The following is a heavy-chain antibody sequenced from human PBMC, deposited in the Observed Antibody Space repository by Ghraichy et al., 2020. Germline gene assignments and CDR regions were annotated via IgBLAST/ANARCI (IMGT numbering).Heavy chain of an antibody. D-gene: IGHD3-3*01. CDR3: ARRNYDFWSGYKNYYYYYYMDV. Sequence: SETLSLTCTVSGGSISSYYWSWIRQPPGKGLEWIGYIYYSGSTNYNPSLKSRVTISVDTSKNQFSLKLSSVTAADTAVYYCARRNYDFWSGYKNYYYYYYMDVWGKGTTVTVSS. CDR1: GGSISSYY. J-gene: IGHJ6*03. V-gene: IGHV4-59*01. CDR2: IYYSGST.